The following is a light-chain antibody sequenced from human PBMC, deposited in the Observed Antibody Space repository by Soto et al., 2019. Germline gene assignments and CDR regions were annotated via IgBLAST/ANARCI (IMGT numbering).Light chain of an antibody. Sequence: EIVLTQSPGTLSLSPGERATLSCRASQTVSTTYLAWYQQKPGQAPRLLIYGASSRATGIPDRFSGSGSGTGFTLTISRLEPEDFAVYYCQQYGGSPLTFGGGTKVDIK. J-gene: IGKJ4*01. CDR3: QQYGGSPLT. CDR1: QTVSTTY. V-gene: IGKV3-20*01. CDR2: GAS.